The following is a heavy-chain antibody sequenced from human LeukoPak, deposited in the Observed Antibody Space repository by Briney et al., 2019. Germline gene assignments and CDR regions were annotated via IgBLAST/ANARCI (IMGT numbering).Heavy chain of an antibody. CDR1: GGSISSGGYY. CDR3: ARGVVIRDYYMDV. V-gene: IGHV4-31*03. D-gene: IGHD3-3*01. CDR2: IYYSGST. J-gene: IGHJ6*03. Sequence: SETLSLTCTVSGGSISSGGYYWSWLRQHPGKGLEWIGYIYYSGSTYYNPSLKSRVTISVDTSKNQFSLKLSSVTAADTAVDYCARGVVIRDYYMDVWGKGTTVTVSS.